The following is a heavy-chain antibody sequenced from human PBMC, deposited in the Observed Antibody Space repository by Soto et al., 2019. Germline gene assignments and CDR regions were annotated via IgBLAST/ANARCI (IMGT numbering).Heavy chain of an antibody. CDR2: ILVSDST. V-gene: IGHV3-23*01. J-gene: IGHJ4*02. Sequence: GGSLRLSCAASGFICSSYDMSGVRQAPGKALEWVSTILVSDSTHYDDSVRGRFTISRDRSKNTVYLQMNSLTAGDTAVYYCAREGVHNYTEYYFDYWGQGTLVTVSS. D-gene: IGHD3-10*01. CDR1: GFICSSYD. CDR3: AREGVHNYTEYYFDY.